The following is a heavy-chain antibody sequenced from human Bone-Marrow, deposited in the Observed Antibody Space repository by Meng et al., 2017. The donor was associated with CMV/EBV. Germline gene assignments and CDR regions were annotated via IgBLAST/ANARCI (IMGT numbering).Heavy chain of an antibody. D-gene: IGHD2-2*01. CDR1: GFTFSSYG. Sequence: GESLKISCAASGFTFSSYGMHWVRQAPGKGLEWVAFIRYDGSNKYYADSVKGRFTISRDNSKNTLYLQMSSLGAEDTAVYYCARITHCSSTSCYHFDPWGRGTLVTVSS. J-gene: IGHJ5*02. V-gene: IGHV3-30*02. CDR2: IRYDGSNK. CDR3: ARITHCSSTSCYHFDP.